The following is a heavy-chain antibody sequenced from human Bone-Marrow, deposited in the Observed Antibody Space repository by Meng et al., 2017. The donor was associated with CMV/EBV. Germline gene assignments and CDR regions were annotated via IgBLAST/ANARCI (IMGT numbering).Heavy chain of an antibody. J-gene: IGHJ5*02. CDR1: TFSSYG. V-gene: IGHV1-69*05. CDR3: AISRGVTMVRGVHNWFDP. D-gene: IGHD3-10*01. Sequence: TFSSYGIRWGRQAPGQGLEWRGGIIPSFGKANYAQKFQGRVTSTTDESTSTAYMELSSLRSEDTAVYYCAISRGVTMVRGVHNWFDPWGQGTLVTVSS. CDR2: IIPSFGKA.